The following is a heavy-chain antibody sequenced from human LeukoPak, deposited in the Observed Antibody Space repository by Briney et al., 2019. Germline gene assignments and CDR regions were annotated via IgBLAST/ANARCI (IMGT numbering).Heavy chain of an antibody. V-gene: IGHV3-21*01. Sequence: GGSLRLSCAASGFTFSSYSMNWVRQAPGKGLEWVSSISSSGSYIYYADSVKGRFTISRDNAKNSLYLQMNSLRAEDTAMYYCARAPFPFGESDLYDYWGQGTLVTVSS. CDR3: ARAPFPFGESDLYDY. J-gene: IGHJ4*02. CDR2: ISSSGSYI. CDR1: GFTFSSYS. D-gene: IGHD3-10*01.